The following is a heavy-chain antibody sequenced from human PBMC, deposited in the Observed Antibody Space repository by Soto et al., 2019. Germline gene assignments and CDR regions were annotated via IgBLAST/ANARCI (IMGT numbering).Heavy chain of an antibody. CDR1: GYTFLTYD. CDR3: ARDHFPWFDP. J-gene: IGHJ5*02. Sequence: QVQLVQSGAEVKKSGASVKVSCKASGYTFLTYDISWVRQAPGQGLEWMGWISTKNGHTNYSQNLQGRATMTTDTSTNTAYLELRNLRSADTAVYFWARDHFPWFDPWGQGTLVTVSS. V-gene: IGHV1-18*01. D-gene: IGHD3-3*02. CDR2: ISTKNGHT.